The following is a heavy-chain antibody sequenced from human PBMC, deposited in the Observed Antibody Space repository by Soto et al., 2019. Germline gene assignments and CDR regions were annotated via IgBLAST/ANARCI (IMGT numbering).Heavy chain of an antibody. D-gene: IGHD5-12*01. CDR2: MFYSGST. CDR1: SASISSGRAY. V-gene: IGHV4-31*03. CDR3: ARDNGYGHFDS. J-gene: IGHJ4*02. Sequence: SETLSLTCTVSSASISSGRAYWSWIRQHPGKGLEWIGYMFYSGSTYYHPSLKSRVNISADTSKNQFSLRLTSVTPADTAVYYCARDNGYGHFDSWGQGTLVTVSS.